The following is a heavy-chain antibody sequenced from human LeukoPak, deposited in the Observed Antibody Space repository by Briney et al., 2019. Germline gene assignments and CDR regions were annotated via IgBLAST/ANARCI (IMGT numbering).Heavy chain of an antibody. J-gene: IGHJ4*02. CDR2: IYHSGST. CDR1: GYSISSGYY. CDR3: ASQYYDILTGYYTGKYYFDY. Sequence: SETLSLTCAVSGYSISSGYYWGWIRQPPGKGLEWIGSIYHSGSTYYNPSLKSRVTRSVDTSKNQFSLKLSSVTAADTAVYYCASQYYDILTGYYTGKYYFDYWGQGTLVTVSS. D-gene: IGHD3-9*01. V-gene: IGHV4-38-2*01.